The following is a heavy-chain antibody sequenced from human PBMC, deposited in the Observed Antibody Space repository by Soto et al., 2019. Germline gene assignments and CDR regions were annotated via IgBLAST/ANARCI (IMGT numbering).Heavy chain of an antibody. V-gene: IGHV1-18*04. Sequence: EVKKPGASVKVSCKASGYSXSTYDISWLRQAPGQGLEWMGRISPKNGNTDYAQKFQDRVTMTADTSSSTAYMELRGLRSDDTAIYYCATSYDSGFDPWGQGTLVTVSS. D-gene: IGHD3-3*01. CDR2: ISPKNGNT. CDR1: GYSXSTYD. J-gene: IGHJ5*02. CDR3: ATSYDSGFDP.